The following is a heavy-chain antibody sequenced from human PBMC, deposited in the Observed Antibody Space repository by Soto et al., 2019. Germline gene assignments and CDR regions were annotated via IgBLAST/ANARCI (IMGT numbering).Heavy chain of an antibody. D-gene: IGHD5-18*01. Sequence: LGESLKISCQGSGYRFTTYWITWVRQMPGKGLEWMGRIDPFDSQTKYSPSFQGHVTISADKSINTAYLQWRSLKASDTAMYYCAREGYSFGRNNYGMDVWGQGTTVTVSS. CDR1: GYRFTTYW. V-gene: IGHV5-10-1*01. CDR3: AREGYSFGRNNYGMDV. J-gene: IGHJ6*02. CDR2: IDPFDSQT.